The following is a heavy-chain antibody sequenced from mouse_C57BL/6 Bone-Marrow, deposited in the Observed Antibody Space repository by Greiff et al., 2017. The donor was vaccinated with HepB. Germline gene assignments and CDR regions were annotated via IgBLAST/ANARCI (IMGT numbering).Heavy chain of an antibody. CDR3: AREEVLRYFDY. CDR2: ISDGGSYT. J-gene: IGHJ2*01. V-gene: IGHV5-4*01. CDR1: GFTFSSYA. D-gene: IGHD1-1*01. Sequence: DVKLVESGGGLVKPGGSLKLSCAASGFTFSSYAMSWVRQTPEKRLEWVATISDGGSYTYYPDNVKGRFTISRDNAKNNLYLQMSHLKSEDTAMYYCAREEVLRYFDYWGQGTTLTVSS.